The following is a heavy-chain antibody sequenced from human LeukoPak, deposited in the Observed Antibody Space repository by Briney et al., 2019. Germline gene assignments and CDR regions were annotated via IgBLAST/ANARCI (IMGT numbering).Heavy chain of an antibody. CDR3: ARAAQHYYYGMDV. J-gene: IGHJ6*02. CDR2: IYYSGRT. CDR1: GASISGYY. V-gene: IGHV4-59*01. Sequence: SETLSLTCNVSGASISGYYWSWIRQPPGKGLEWIGYIYYSGRTTYNPSLKTRVTISGDTSKNHFSLKLTSVTAADTAVYCCARAAQHYYYGMDVWGHGTTVTVSS.